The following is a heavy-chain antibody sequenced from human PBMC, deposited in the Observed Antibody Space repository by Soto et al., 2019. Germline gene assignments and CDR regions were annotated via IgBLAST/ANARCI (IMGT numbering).Heavy chain of an antibody. J-gene: IGHJ4*02. Sequence: PGGSLRLSCAASGFTFRNYWMHWVRQAPGKGLVWVSRINRDGSSTSYADSVKGRVTISRDTAKNTLYLQMNSLRAEDTAVYYCAREIVTIGEYYFDSWGQGT. D-gene: IGHD3-22*01. CDR3: AREIVTIGEYYFDS. CDR2: INRDGSST. V-gene: IGHV3-74*01. CDR1: GFTFRNYW.